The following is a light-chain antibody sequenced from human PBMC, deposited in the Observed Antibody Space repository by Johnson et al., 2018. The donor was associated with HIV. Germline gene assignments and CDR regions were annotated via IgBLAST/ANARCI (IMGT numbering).Light chain of an antibody. CDR1: SSNIGNNY. V-gene: IGLV1-51*02. CDR2: ENN. CDR3: GTWDSSLSKV. J-gene: IGLJ1*01. Sequence: QSVLTQPPSVSAAPGQTVTISCSGSSSNIGNNYVSWYQCLPGTAPKLLIFENNKRPSGIPDRFSGSKSGTSATLGITGLQTGDEADYYCGTWDSSLSKVFGTGTKVTVL.